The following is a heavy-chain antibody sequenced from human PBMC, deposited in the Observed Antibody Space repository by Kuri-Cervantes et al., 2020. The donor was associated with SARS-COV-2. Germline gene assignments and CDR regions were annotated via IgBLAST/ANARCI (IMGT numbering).Heavy chain of an antibody. J-gene: IGHJ4*02. CDR3: ASDYDILIGYYGIDY. V-gene: IGHV3-7*01. Sequence: GESLKISCAAPGFTLSSYWMSWVRQAPGKGLEWVANIKQDGSEKYYVDSVKGRFTISRDNAKNSLYLQMNSLRAEDTAVYYCASDYDILIGYYGIDYWGQGTLVTVSS. D-gene: IGHD3-9*01. CDR2: IKQDGSEK. CDR1: GFTLSSYW.